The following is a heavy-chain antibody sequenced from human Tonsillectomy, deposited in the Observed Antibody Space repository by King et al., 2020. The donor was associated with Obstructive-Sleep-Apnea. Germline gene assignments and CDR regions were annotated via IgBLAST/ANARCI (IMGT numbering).Heavy chain of an antibody. CDR1: GFTFSYYG. D-gene: IGHD2-21*02. Sequence: VQLVESGGGLVKPGGSLRLSCAASGFTFSYYGMNWVRQAPGKGLEWGSSISSSRCDIYSADSVKGRFTIARDNAKKSLYLQMNSLRAEDTAVYYCAREVGVFCGGDCYSQGWYYYGMDVWGQGTTVTVSS. J-gene: IGHJ6*01. V-gene: IGHV3-21*01. CDR3: AREVGVFCGGDCYSQGWYYYGMDV. CDR2: ISSSRCDI.